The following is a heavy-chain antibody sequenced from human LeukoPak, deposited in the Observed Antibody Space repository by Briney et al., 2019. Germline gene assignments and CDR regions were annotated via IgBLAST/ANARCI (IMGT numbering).Heavy chain of an antibody. D-gene: IGHD3-22*01. J-gene: IGHJ4*02. CDR2: ISYDGSSK. Sequence: GGSLRLSCAASGFTFSSYGMHWVRQAPGKGLEWVAVISYDGSSKYYADSVKGRFTISRDNSKNTLYLQMNSLRAEDTAVYYCAKPPYYYDSSGYPPEQWGQGTLVTVSS. V-gene: IGHV3-30*18. CDR1: GFTFSSYG. CDR3: AKPPYYYDSSGYPPEQ.